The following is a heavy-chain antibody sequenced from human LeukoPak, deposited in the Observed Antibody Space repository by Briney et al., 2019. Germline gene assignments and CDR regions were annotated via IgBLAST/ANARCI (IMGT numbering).Heavy chain of an antibody. D-gene: IGHD3-10*01. V-gene: IGHV3-23*01. CDR3: ASGRYGSGSYYSYNFDY. Sequence: SGGSLRLSCAASGFTFTSYTMSWVRQAPGKGLEWVSAISGSGDRTYYADSAKGRFTISRDNSKNTLYMQMNSLRAEDTAVYYCASGRYGSGSYYSYNFDYWGQGTLVTVSS. CDR2: ISGSGDRT. J-gene: IGHJ4*02. CDR1: GFTFTSYT.